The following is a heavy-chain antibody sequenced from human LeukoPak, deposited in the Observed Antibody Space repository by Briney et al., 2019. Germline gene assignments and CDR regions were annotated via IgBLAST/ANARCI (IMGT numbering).Heavy chain of an antibody. V-gene: IGHV1-8*03. J-gene: IGHJ5*02. D-gene: IGHD1-26*01. Sequence: GASVNVSCKASGYTFTSYDINWVRQATGQGLEWMGWMNPNSGNTGYAQKFQGRVTVTRNTSISTAYMELSSLRSEDTAVYYCARAWDQNWFDPWGQGTLVTVSS. CDR2: MNPNSGNT. CDR3: ARAWDQNWFDP. CDR1: GYTFTSYD.